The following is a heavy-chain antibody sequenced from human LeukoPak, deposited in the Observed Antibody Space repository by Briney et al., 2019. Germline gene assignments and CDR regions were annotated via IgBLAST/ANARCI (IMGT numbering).Heavy chain of an antibody. Sequence: GGSLRLSCAASGFTFSSSEMNWVRQTPGKGLEWISYISGSSDTIYYTDSVRGRFTISRDNAENSLYLQMNSLRAGDTAVYYCARGGGVYDPDGDAFDIWGQGTMVTVSS. V-gene: IGHV3-48*01. J-gene: IGHJ3*02. CDR3: ARGGGVYDPDGDAFDI. CDR2: ISGSSDTI. D-gene: IGHD2-15*01. CDR1: GFTFSSSE.